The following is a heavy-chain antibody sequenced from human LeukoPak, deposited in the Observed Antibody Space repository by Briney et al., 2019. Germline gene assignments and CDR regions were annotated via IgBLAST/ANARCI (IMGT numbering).Heavy chain of an antibody. CDR3: ANTAYYYRSGSSDY. J-gene: IGHJ4*02. CDR1: VGIFSSYT. Sequence: SVKVSCKSCVGIFSSYTISGVRQAPGQGREWMGRIIPILGIAHYAQKFEDRVTITADKSTRTPYVDESSLRSEDTAVYYCANTAYYYRSGSSDYWGQGTLVTVSS. CDR2: IIPILGIA. D-gene: IGHD3-10*01. V-gene: IGHV1-69*02.